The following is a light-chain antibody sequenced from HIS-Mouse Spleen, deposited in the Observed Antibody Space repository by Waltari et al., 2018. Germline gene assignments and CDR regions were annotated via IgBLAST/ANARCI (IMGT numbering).Light chain of an antibody. Sequence: DIQMTQSPSTLSASVGDRVTITCRASQSISSWLAWYQQKPGKAPKLLIYKASSLESGVPSRLSGSGSGTEFTLTISSLQPDDFATYYCQQYNSYPYTFGQGTKL. CDR1: QSISSW. CDR3: QQYNSYPYT. CDR2: KAS. J-gene: IGKJ2*01. V-gene: IGKV1-5*03.